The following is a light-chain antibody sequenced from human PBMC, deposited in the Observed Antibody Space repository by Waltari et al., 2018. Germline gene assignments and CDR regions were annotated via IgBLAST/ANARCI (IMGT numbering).Light chain of an antibody. V-gene: IGKV3-11*01. J-gene: IGKJ3*01. CDR1: QSVNNY. Sequence: VLTQSPATLSLSPGEKATLSCRASQSVNNYLAWYQEKSGQAPRLLIYDASNRATGIPGRFSGSGSGTDFTLTISSLEPEDFAVYYCQQRSNWPRFTFGPGTRVDIK. CDR3: QQRSNWPRFT. CDR2: DAS.